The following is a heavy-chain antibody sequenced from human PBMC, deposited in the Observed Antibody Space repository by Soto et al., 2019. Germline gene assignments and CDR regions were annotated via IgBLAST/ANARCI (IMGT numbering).Heavy chain of an antibody. Sequence: SETLSLTCAVYGGAFIGYYCTFFRQPPVKGLEWIVEINHSGSTNYNPSLKSRVTISVDTSKNQFSLKLSSVTAADTAVYYGARGRITMVRGVIPILDYWGQGTLVTVSS. V-gene: IGHV4-34*01. J-gene: IGHJ4*02. CDR3: ARGRITMVRGVIPILDY. CDR2: INHSGST. D-gene: IGHD3-10*01. CDR1: GGAFIGYY.